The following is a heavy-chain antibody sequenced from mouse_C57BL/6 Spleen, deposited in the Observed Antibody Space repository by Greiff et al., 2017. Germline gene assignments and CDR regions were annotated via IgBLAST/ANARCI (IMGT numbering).Heavy chain of an antibody. CDR2: IDRNSGGT. D-gene: IGHD3-2*02. CDR3: ARWAAQAPGAMDY. Sequence: VLLQQPGAEFVKPGASLKLSCTASGYTFTSYWMHWVQQTPGRGLEWVGRIDRNSGGTKYHEKLKRQATLTVDKPSSTAYMQVSSLTSEDSAVYYCARWAAQAPGAMDYWGKGTSVTVSS. J-gene: IGHJ4*01. CDR1: GYTFTSYW. V-gene: IGHV1-72*01.